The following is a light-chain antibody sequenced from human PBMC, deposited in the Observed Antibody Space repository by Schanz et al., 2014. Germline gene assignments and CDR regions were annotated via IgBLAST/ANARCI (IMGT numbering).Light chain of an antibody. CDR1: QGIRDD. CDR3: QQLNNYPL. V-gene: IGKV1-6*02. Sequence: AIQMTQSPSSLSASVGDRVTITCRASQGIRDDLGWYQQKPGRAPKLLIFPASSLQGGVPSRFSGSGSGTDFTLTISSLQPEDFATYYCQQLNNYPLFGGGTKVEIK. J-gene: IGKJ4*01. CDR2: PAS.